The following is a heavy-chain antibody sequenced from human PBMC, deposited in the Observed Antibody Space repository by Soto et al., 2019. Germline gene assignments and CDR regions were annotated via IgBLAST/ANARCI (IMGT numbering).Heavy chain of an antibody. J-gene: IGHJ3*02. D-gene: IGHD3-10*01. CDR2: IYYSGST. V-gene: IGHV4-59*01. Sequence: SETLSLTCTVSGGSISSYYWSWIRQPPGKGLEWIGYIYYSGSTNYNPSLKSRVTISVDTSKNQFSLKLSSVTAADTAVYYCARGMSLPTLTGNDAFDIWGQGTMVTVSS. CDR1: GGSISSYY. CDR3: ARGMSLPTLTGNDAFDI.